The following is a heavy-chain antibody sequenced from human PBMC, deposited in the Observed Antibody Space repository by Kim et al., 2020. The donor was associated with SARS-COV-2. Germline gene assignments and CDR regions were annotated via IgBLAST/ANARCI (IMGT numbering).Heavy chain of an antibody. D-gene: IGHD1-26*01. J-gene: IGHJ3*01. V-gene: IGHV1-18*01. Sequence: YVKNFQGRVSMSTDTSANIAYMELRSLRSDDTAMYYCARDTRGSPEEALDVWGQGTMVTVSS. CDR3: ARDTRGSPEEALDV.